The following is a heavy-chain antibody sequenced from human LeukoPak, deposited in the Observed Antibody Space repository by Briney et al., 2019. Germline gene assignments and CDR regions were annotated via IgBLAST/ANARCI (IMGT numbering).Heavy chain of an antibody. J-gene: IGHJ3*02. Sequence: ASVKVSCKASGGTFTSYAISWVRQAPGQGLEWMGGIIPIFGTANYAQKFQGRVTITADESTSTAYMELSSLGSEDTAVYYCARVGPDAFDIWGQGTMVTVSS. CDR3: ARVGPDAFDI. D-gene: IGHD3-16*01. CDR1: GGTFTSYA. CDR2: IIPIFGTA. V-gene: IGHV1-69*13.